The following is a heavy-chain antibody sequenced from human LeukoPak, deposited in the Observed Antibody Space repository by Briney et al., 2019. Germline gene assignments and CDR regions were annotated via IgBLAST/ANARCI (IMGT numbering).Heavy chain of an antibody. CDR3: ARLGSSGYVAFDI. D-gene: IGHD3-22*01. CDR2: IIPIFGTA. CDR1: GGTFSSYA. Sequence: SVKVSCKASGGTFSSYAISWVRQAPGQGLEWMGGIIPIFGTANYAQKFQGRVTITADESTSTAYMELSSLRSDDTAVYYCARLGSSGYVAFDIWGQGTMVTVSS. J-gene: IGHJ3*02. V-gene: IGHV1-69*13.